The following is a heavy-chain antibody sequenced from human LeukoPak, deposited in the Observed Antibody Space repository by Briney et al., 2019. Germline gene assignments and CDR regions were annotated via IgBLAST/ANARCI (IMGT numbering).Heavy chain of an antibody. CDR2: ISSSSSYI. V-gene: IGHV3-21*04. Sequence: GGSLRLSCAASGFTFSSYSMNWVRQAPGKGLEWVSSISSSSSYIYYADSVKGRFTVSRDNAKNSLYLQMNSLRSEDTAVYYCARDVEGSSGPFDYWGQGTLVTVSS. J-gene: IGHJ4*02. CDR1: GFTFSSYS. CDR3: ARDVEGSSGPFDY. D-gene: IGHD6-19*01.